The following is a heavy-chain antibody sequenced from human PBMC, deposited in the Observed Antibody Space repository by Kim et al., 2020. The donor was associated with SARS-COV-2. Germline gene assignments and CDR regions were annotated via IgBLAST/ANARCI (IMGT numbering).Heavy chain of an antibody. CDR3: ARSNRFAHSTLPVPRLDF. Sequence: SETLSLTCTVSGGSISNYYWSWIRQPPGKGLEWIGYINYSGDTNYNPSLKSRLTISVDTSKNQFSLKLSSVTAADTAVYYCARSNRFAHSTLPVPRLDFWGQGTLVTVSS. J-gene: IGHJ4*02. D-gene: IGHD3-16*02. CDR2: INYSGDT. V-gene: IGHV4-59*08. CDR1: GGSISNYY.